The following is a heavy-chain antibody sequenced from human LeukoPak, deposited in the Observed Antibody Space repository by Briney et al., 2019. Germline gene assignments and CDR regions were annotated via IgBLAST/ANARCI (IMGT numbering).Heavy chain of an antibody. CDR3: AREPKYYYMDV. V-gene: IGHV4-59*01. Sequence: SETLSLTCTVSGGSISSYYWSWIRQPPGKGLEWIGYIYYSGSTNYNPSLKSRVTMSVDTSKNQFSLKLSSVTAADTAVYYCAREPKYYYMDVWGKGTTVTVSS. D-gene: IGHD2/OR15-2a*01. J-gene: IGHJ6*03. CDR1: GGSISSYY. CDR2: IYYSGST.